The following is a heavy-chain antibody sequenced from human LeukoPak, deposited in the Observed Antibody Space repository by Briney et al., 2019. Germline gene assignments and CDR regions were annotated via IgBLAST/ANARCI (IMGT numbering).Heavy chain of an antibody. CDR3: AKHYMGSSYNRALDY. J-gene: IGHJ4*02. CDR2: IYYSGST. Sequence: SETLSLTCTVSGGSTSSYYWSWIRQPPGKGLEWIGYIYYSGSTNYNPSLKSRVTISVDTSKNQFSLKLSSVTAADTAIYYCAKHYMGSSYNRALDYWGQGTLVTVSS. CDR1: GGSTSSYY. V-gene: IGHV4-59*08. D-gene: IGHD3-10*01.